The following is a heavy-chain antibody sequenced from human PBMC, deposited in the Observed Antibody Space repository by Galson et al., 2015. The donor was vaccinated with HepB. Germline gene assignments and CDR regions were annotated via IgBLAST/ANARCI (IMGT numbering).Heavy chain of an antibody. Sequence: QSGAEVKKPGESLRISCQGSGYSSTNYWISWVRQMPGKGLEWMGRIDLSDSYIKYRASFQGHVTISGDKSISTAYLQWSSLKASDTAVYYCAILVDTAVRDVFDVWGQGTMVTVSS. CDR2: IDLSDSYI. J-gene: IGHJ3*01. CDR3: AILVDTAVRDVFDV. D-gene: IGHD5-18*01. V-gene: IGHV5-10-1*01. CDR1: GYSSTNYW.